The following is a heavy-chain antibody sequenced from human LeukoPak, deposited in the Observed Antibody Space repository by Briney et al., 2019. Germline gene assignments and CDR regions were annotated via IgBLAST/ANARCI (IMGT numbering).Heavy chain of an antibody. D-gene: IGHD2-2*01. CDR3: ARDCSTSCYAAEDFDY. J-gene: IGHJ4*02. CDR1: GFTFSNYY. CDR2: ISSSGSTI. V-gene: IGHV3-11*04. Sequence: GGSLRLSCAASGFTFSNYYMSWIRQAPGKGLEWVSYISSSGSTIYYADSVKGRFTISRDNAKNSLYLQMNSLRAEDTADYYCARDCSTSCYAAEDFDYWGQGTLVTVSS.